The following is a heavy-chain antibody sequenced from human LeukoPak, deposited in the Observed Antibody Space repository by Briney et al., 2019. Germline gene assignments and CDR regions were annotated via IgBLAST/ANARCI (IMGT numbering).Heavy chain of an antibody. CDR3: ARDEYYYDSSGYFFYPTVNDAFDI. V-gene: IGHV3-33*01. J-gene: IGHJ3*02. Sequence: GGSLRLSCAASGFTFSSYGMHWVRQAPGKGLEWVAVIWYDGSNKFYADSVKGRFIISRDNSKNTLYLQMNSLRAEDTALYYCARDEYYYDSSGYFFYPTVNDAFDIWGQGTLVTVSS. D-gene: IGHD3-22*01. CDR1: GFTFSSYG. CDR2: IWYDGSNK.